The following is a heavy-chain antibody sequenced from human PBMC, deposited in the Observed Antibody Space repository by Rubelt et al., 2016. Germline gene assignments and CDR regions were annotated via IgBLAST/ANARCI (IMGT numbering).Heavy chain of an antibody. J-gene: IGHJ4*02. CDR2: IYYSGST. CDR3: ARVGYSSGWLDFDY. CDR1: GGSISSYY. D-gene: IGHD6-19*01. Sequence: QVQLQESGPGLVKPSETLSLTCTVSGGSISSYYWSWIRQPPGKGLEWIGYIYYSGSTNYNPSLKCRVTISVDKSKNQFSLKLSSVTAADTAVYYCARVGYSSGWLDFDYWGQGTLVTVSS. V-gene: IGHV4-59*12.